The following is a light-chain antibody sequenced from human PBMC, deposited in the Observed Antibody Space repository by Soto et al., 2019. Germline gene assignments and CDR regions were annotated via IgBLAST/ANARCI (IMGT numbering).Light chain of an antibody. J-gene: IGLJ3*02. V-gene: IGLV2-14*01. Sequence: QSALTQPASVSGSPGQSITISCTGTSSDVGGYKYVSWYQQHPGKAPKLMIYEVSNRPSGVSNRFSGSKSGNTASLTISGLQAEDEADYYCSSYTSSNTVVSGGGTKVTVL. CDR1: SSDVGGYKY. CDR3: SSYTSSNTVV. CDR2: EVS.